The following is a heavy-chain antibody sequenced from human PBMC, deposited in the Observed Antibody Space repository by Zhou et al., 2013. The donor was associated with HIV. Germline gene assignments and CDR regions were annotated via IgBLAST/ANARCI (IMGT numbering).Heavy chain of an antibody. Sequence: QVQLVQSGAEVKKPGSSVKVSCKASGGTFSSYAISWVRQAPGQGLEWMGRIIPILGIANYAQKFQGRVTITADKSTSTAYMELSSLRSEDTAVYYCARDPPFSGDLDYWGQGTLVTVSS. V-gene: IGHV1-69*04. CDR3: ARDPPFSGDLDY. CDR2: IIPILGIA. CDR1: GGTFSSYA. J-gene: IGHJ4*02. D-gene: IGHD7-27*01.